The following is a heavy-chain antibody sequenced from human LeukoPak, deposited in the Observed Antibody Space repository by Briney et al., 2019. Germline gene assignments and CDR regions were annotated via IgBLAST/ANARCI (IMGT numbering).Heavy chain of an antibody. CDR2: IWFDGSRT. Sequence: PGRSLRLSCAASGYTFSSNGMHWVRQAPGKGLEWVAVIWFDGSRTYYADSVKGRFTISRDNSENILYLQMNSLRAEDTPLYFCARILGGCIGTTCYAVPPDYWGQGTQVTVSS. CDR3: ARILGGCIGTTCYAVPPDY. V-gene: IGHV3-33*01. CDR1: GYTFSSNG. J-gene: IGHJ4*02. D-gene: IGHD2-2*01.